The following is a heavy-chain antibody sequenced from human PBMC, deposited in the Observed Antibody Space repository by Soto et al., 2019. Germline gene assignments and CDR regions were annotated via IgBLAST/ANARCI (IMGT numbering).Heavy chain of an antibody. CDR3: VRAIVVVAATPNYYYYYYMDV. Sequence: EVQLVESGGGLVQPGGSLRLSCAASGFTVSSNYMSWVRQAPGKGLEWVSVIYSGGSTYYADSVKGRFTISRHNSKNTLYLQMNSLRADDTAVYYCVRAIVVVAATPNYYYYYYMDVWGKGTTVTVSS. CDR1: GFTVSSNY. J-gene: IGHJ6*03. D-gene: IGHD2-15*01. V-gene: IGHV3-53*04. CDR2: IYSGGST.